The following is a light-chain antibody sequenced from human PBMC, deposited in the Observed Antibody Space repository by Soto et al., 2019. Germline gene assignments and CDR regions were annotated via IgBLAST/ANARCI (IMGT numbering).Light chain of an antibody. J-gene: IGKJ5*01. CDR3: MQSTQLPPT. V-gene: IGKV2D-29*02. CDR2: EVS. CDR1: KRLLHITGETF. Sequence: DVVMTQPPLSLSVAPGQPASISCKSSKRLLHITGETFLFWYLQNPGQSPQLLIYEVSTRVSGVPDRFSGRGSGTDFTLEISRVETDDVGIYYCMQSTQLPPTFGQGTRLEIK.